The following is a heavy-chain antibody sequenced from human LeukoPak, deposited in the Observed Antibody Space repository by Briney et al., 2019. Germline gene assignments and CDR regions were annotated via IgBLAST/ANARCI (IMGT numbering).Heavy chain of an antibody. CDR3: ARFPYSSSWDYRFDP. Sequence: PSETLSLTCTVSGGSISSSSYYRGWIRQPPGKGLEWIGSIYYSGSTYYNPSLKSRVTISVDTSKNQFSLKLSSVTAADTAVYYCARFPYSSSWDYRFDPWGQGTLVTVSS. CDR1: GGSISSSSYY. D-gene: IGHD6-13*01. CDR2: IYYSGST. J-gene: IGHJ5*02. V-gene: IGHV4-39*01.